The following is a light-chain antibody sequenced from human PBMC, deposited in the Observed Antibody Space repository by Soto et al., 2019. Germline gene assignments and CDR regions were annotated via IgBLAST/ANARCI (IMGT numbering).Light chain of an antibody. J-gene: IGKJ2*03. CDR3: QEYDDYLFS. Sequence: DIQLTQSPSTLSASAGDRVTITCRASQSIGSWLAWYQQKPGKAPKLLIYKTSIIETGVPSRFSGSGSGTDFTLTISSLQPDEFVTYCCQEYDDYLFSFGQGTKLEIK. V-gene: IGKV1-5*03. CDR2: KTS. CDR1: QSIGSW.